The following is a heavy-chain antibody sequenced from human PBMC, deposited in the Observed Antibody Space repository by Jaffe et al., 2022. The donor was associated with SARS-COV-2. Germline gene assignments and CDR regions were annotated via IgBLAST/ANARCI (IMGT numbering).Heavy chain of an antibody. Sequence: EVQLLESGGGLVQPGGSLRLSCAASGFTFSSYAMSWVRQAPGKGLEWVSAISGSGGSTYYADSVKGRFTISRDNSKNTLYLQMNSLRAEDTAVYYCAKVWTDTGTTGYYGMDVWGQGTTVTVSS. CDR1: GFTFSSYA. CDR3: AKVWTDTGTTGYYGMDV. V-gene: IGHV3-23*01. J-gene: IGHJ6*02. CDR2: ISGSGGST. D-gene: IGHD1-7*01.